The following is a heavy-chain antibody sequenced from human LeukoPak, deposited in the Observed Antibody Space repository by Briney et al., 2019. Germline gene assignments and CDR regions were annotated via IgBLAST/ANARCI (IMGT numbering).Heavy chain of an antibody. CDR2: MNPNSGNT. J-gene: IGHJ5*02. CDR3: ARGLLAADDEEGWFDP. V-gene: IGHV1-8*01. CDR1: GYTFTSYD. D-gene: IGHD6-13*01. Sequence: ASVKVSCKASGYTFTSYDINWVRQATGQGLEWMGWMNPNSGNTGYAQKFQGRVTMTRNTSISTAYMELSSLRSEDTAVYYCARGLLAADDEEGWFDPWGQGTLVTVSS.